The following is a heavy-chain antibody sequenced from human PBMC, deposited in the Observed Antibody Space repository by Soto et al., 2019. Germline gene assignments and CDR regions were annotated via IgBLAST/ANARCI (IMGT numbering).Heavy chain of an antibody. CDR2: MNPNSGNT. D-gene: IGHD1-7*01. J-gene: IGHJ3*02. CDR3: ATLFRHNWNYRGAFDI. Sequence: QVQLVQSGAEVKKPGASVKVSCKASGYTFTSYDINWVRQATGQGLEWMGWMNPNSGNTGYAQKFQGRVTMTRNTSISTAYMEMSSLRSEDTAVYYCATLFRHNWNYRGAFDIWGQGTMVTVSS. V-gene: IGHV1-8*01. CDR1: GYTFTSYD.